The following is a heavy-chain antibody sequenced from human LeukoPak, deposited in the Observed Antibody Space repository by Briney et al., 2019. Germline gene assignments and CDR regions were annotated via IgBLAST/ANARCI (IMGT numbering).Heavy chain of an antibody. V-gene: IGHV1-8*01. J-gene: IGHJ6*03. D-gene: IGHD6-13*01. CDR2: MNPNRGNT. CDR1: GYSFTSYD. CDR3: ARALTGSSWYPSYYYYMDV. Sequence: ASVTVSCKASGYSFTSYDINWVRQATGQGLEWMGWMNPNRGNTGYAQKFQGRVTMTRNTSISTAYMELSSLRSEDTAVYYCARALTGSSWYPSYYYYMDVWGKGTTVTVSS.